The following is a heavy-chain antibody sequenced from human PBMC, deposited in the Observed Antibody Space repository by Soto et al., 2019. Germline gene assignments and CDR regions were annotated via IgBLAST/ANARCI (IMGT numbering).Heavy chain of an antibody. CDR2: SSYNGGT. V-gene: IGHV4-39*01. CDR3: ARHRIEVVWRGFDY. CDR1: ADSSTISDSY. D-gene: IGHD1-1*01. J-gene: IGHJ4*02. Sequence: SETLSLTCTVSADSSTISDSYWGWLRQPPGKGLQWIGSSSYNGGTFYNPSLKGRVAISVDPSKKHSSLQVTSVSAADTAVYYCARHRIEVVWRGFDYWGQGSPVTVS.